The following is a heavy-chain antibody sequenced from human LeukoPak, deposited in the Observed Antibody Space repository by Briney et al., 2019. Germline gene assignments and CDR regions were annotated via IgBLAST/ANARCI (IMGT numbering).Heavy chain of an antibody. V-gene: IGHV1-2*02. CDR2: INPNSGGT. Sequence: ASVKVSCKASGYTFTGYYMHWVRQAPGQGLEWMGWINPNSGGTNYAQKFQGRVTMTRDTSISTAYMELSRLRSDDTAVYYCARGNYYDSSGCPAFDIWGQGTMITVSS. CDR3: ARGNYYDSSGCPAFDI. D-gene: IGHD3-22*01. CDR1: GYTFTGYY. J-gene: IGHJ3*02.